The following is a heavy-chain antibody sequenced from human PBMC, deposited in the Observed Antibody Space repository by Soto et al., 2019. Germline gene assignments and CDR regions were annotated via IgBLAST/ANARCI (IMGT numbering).Heavy chain of an antibody. CDR1: GYTFSGYH. CDR2: INVYNGET. Sequence: VKVSCKASGYTFSGYHMHWVRQAPGQGLEWMGWINVYNGETNIAQKFQGRVAMTRDTSITTAYVELSRLRFDDTAVYFCAREGATRRPSRPAIGWLESWGQGTLVTVSS. J-gene: IGHJ5*01. D-gene: IGHD2-2*02. V-gene: IGHV1-2*02. CDR3: AREGATRRPSRPAIGWLES.